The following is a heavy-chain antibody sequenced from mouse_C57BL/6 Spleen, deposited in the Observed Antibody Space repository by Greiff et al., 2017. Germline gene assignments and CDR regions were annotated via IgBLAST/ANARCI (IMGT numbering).Heavy chain of an antibody. CDR2: ILPGSGST. J-gene: IGHJ4*01. V-gene: IGHV1-9*01. CDR3: ARGWDYCGSSPYYYAMGG. Sequence: QVQLQQSGAELMKPGASVKLSCKATGYTFTGYWIEWVKQRPGHGLEWIGEILPGSGSTNYNEKFKGKATFTADTSSNTAYMQLSSLTTEDSAIYYCARGWDYCGSSPYYYAMGGWGQGTSVTVSS. D-gene: IGHD1-1*01. CDR1: GYTFTGYW.